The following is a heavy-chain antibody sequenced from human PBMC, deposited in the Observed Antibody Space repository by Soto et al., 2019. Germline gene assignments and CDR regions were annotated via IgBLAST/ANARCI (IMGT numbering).Heavy chain of an antibody. Sequence: QVQLVESGGGVVQPGRSLRLSCAASGFTFSSYGMHWVRQAPGKGLEWVAVIWYDGSNKYYADSVKGRFTISRDNSKNTLYLQMNSLRAEDTAVYYCARDFPYSSSWYSAFDIWGQGTMVTVSS. CDR1: GFTFSSYG. CDR2: IWYDGSNK. D-gene: IGHD6-13*01. CDR3: ARDFPYSSSWYSAFDI. J-gene: IGHJ3*02. V-gene: IGHV3-33*01.